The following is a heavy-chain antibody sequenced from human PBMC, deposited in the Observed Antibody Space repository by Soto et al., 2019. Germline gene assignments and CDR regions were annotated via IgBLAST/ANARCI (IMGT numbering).Heavy chain of an antibody. CDR2: IYYRAMP. D-gene: IGHD6-13*01. J-gene: IGHJ4*02. CDR1: GGSITRGDYY. CDR3: ARGSALLFYYFDY. Sequence: SETLSLTCNVSGGSITRGDYYWSWLRQPPGKGLEWLGYIYYRAMPYYNPSLKSRVTISVDTSKNQFSLSMTSVTAADTAVYYCARGSALLFYYFDYSGQGTPLNVSS. V-gene: IGHV4-30-4*01.